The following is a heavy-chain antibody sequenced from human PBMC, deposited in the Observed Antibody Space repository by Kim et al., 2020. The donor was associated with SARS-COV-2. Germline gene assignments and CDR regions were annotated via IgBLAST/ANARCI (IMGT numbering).Heavy chain of an antibody. Sequence: SVKGRFTISSDNCTNTLYLQMNSLRAEDTAVYYCASWVDDSSSGWGSIRHWGQGTLVTVSS. D-gene: IGHD6-13*01. V-gene: IGHV3-53*01. J-gene: IGHJ1*01. CDR3: ASWVDDSSSGWGSIRH.